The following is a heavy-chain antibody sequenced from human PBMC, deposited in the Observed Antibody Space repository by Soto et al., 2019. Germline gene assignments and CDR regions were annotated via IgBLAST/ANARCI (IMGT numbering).Heavy chain of an antibody. D-gene: IGHD2-2*01. CDR2: IYYSGST. CDR3: ATKYAYYCYYGMDV. CDR1: GGSISSSSYY. Sequence: SETLSLTCTVSGGSISSSSYYWVCIRQPPGKGLEWIGSIYYSGSTYYSPSLKSRVTISVDTSKNQFSLKLSSVTAADTAVYFCATKYAYYCYYGMDVWGQGNTVTVSS. V-gene: IGHV4-39*01. J-gene: IGHJ6*02.